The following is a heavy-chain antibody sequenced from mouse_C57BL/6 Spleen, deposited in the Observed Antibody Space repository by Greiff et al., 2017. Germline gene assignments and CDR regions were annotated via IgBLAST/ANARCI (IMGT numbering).Heavy chain of an antibody. CDR2: IYPRDGST. J-gene: IGHJ3*01. CDR1: GYTFTSYD. V-gene: IGHV1-85*01. Sequence: QVQLKQSGPELVKPGASVKLSCKASGYTFTSYDINWVKQRPGQGLEWIGWIYPRDGSTKYNEKFKGKATLTVDTSSSTAYMELHSLTSEDSAVYFCARGRGTTVVEGQPFAYWGQGTLVTVSA. D-gene: IGHD1-1*01. CDR3: ARGRGTTVVEGQPFAY.